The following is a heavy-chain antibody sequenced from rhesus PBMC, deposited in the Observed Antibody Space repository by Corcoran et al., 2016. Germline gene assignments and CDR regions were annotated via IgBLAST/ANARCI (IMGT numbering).Heavy chain of an antibody. D-gene: IGHD4-29*01. CDR3: SRDDYGSD. CDR1: GFTFDEYG. V-gene: IGHV3-7*01. CDR2: ISTTRKTR. Sequence: EVQLVESGGGLVQPGGSLRLSCAASGFTFDEYGKHWGRQAPGKGLEWLSTISTTRKTRSYAASAKGRFTGSRANAKNSLSLQMNSLRAADTAVYYCSRDDYGSDWGQGVLVTVSS. J-gene: IGHJ4*01.